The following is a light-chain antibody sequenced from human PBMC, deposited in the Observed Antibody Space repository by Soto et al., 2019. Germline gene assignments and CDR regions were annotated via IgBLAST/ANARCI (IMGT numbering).Light chain of an antibody. CDR2: AAS. J-gene: IGKJ1*01. V-gene: IGKV1-39*01. CDR3: QQSYSSPPT. Sequence: DIQMTQSPTSLSASVGDRVTITCRASQSISSYLNWYQQTPGKAPKLLIFAASSLQSGVPSRFSGSRSGPDFTLTISSLQPEDFATYYCQQSYSSPPTFGQGTKVDIK. CDR1: QSISSY.